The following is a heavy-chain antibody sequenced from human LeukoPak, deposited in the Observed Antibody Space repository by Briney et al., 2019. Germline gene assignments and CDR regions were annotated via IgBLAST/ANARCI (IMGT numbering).Heavy chain of an antibody. Sequence: GGSLRLSCAASGFTVSSNYMSWVRQAPGKGLEWVSVIYSGGSTYYADSVKGRFTISRDNSKNTLHLQMNSLRAEDTAVYYCASERWLQFRGYYFDYWGQGTLVTVSS. J-gene: IGHJ4*02. CDR3: ASERWLQFRGYYFDY. V-gene: IGHV3-66*01. D-gene: IGHD5-24*01. CDR2: IYSGGST. CDR1: GFTVSSNY.